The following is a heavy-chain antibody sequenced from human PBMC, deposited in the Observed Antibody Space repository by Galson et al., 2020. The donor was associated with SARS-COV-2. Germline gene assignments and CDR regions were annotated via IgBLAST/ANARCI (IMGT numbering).Heavy chain of an antibody. D-gene: IGHD3-10*02. CDR3: AREHYVSYGMDV. CDR1: GFTFSSYW. Sequence: GESLKISCAASGFTFSSYWMHWVRQAPGKGLVWVSRINSDGSSTSYADSVKGRFTISRDNAKNTLYLQMNSLRAEDTAVYYCAREHYVSYGMDVWGQGTTVTVSS. CDR2: INSDGSST. V-gene: IGHV3-74*01. J-gene: IGHJ6*02.